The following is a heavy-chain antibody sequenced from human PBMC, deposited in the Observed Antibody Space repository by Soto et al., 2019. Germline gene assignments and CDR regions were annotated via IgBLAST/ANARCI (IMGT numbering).Heavy chain of an antibody. V-gene: IGHV6-1*01. Sequence: SQTLSLTCAISGDSVSSNTAAWNWIRSSPSRGLEWLGRTYYRSNWRHDYAVSVKSRINVNQDTSKNHFSLQLNSVTPDDTAVYYCARGVAGSGFDLWGQGTLVTVSS. D-gene: IGHD6-19*01. CDR2: TYYRSNWRH. J-gene: IGHJ4*02. CDR1: GDSVSSNTAA. CDR3: ARGVAGSGFDL.